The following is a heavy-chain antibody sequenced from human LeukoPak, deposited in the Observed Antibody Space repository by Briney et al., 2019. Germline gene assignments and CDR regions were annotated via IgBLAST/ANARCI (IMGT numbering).Heavy chain of an antibody. V-gene: IGHV3-9*03. CDR1: EFTFHYYA. Sequence: GSSLRLSCAASEFTFHYYARHWFRQAPGKGLDWVSGISWNSGNIVYADSVKDRFTISRDNAKNSLYPQMDSLRAEDMALYYCAKGQTIITMTTFDYWGQGTLVTVSS. D-gene: IGHD4-17*01. J-gene: IGHJ4*02. CDR2: ISWNSGNI. CDR3: AKGQTIITMTTFDY.